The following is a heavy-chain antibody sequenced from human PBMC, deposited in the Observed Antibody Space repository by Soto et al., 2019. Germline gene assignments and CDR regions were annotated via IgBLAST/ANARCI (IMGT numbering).Heavy chain of an antibody. J-gene: IGHJ4*02. Sequence: PSETLSLTCAVYGGSFSGYYWSWIRQPPGKGLEWIGEINHSGSTNYNPSLKSRVTISVDTSKNQFSLKLSSVTAADTAVYYCARPGGDSDTVVVPAAQKGHFDYWGQGTLVTVSS. D-gene: IGHD2-2*01. CDR1: GGSFSGYY. CDR3: ARPGGDSDTVVVPAAQKGHFDY. V-gene: IGHV4-34*01. CDR2: INHSGST.